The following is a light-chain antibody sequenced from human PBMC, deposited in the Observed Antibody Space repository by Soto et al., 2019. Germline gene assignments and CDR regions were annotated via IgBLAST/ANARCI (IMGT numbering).Light chain of an antibody. J-gene: IGKJ1*01. CDR1: QSIFYSSNNNDY. Sequence: DIVMTQSPDSLAVSLGERATVNCKSSQSIFYSSNNNDYLAWYQQKPGQPPKLLISWTSTRESGVPDRFSGSGSGTDFTLTISSLQAEDVAVYYCQQYFSTPPTFGQGTKVEIK. CDR3: QQYFSTPPT. V-gene: IGKV4-1*01. CDR2: WTS.